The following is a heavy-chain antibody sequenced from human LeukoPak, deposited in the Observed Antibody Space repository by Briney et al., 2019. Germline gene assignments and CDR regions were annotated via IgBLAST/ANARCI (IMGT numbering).Heavy chain of an antibody. CDR1: GFTFSSYA. CDR2: IYSGGST. D-gene: IGHD6-19*01. V-gene: IGHV3-66*01. J-gene: IGHJ3*02. Sequence: GGSLRLSCAASGFTFSSYAMSWVRQAPGKGLEWVSVIYSGGSTYYADSVKGRFTISRDNSKNTLYLQMNSLRAEDTAVYYCARDMWNIWYSSGWRAFDIWGQGTMVTVSS. CDR3: ARDMWNIWYSSGWRAFDI.